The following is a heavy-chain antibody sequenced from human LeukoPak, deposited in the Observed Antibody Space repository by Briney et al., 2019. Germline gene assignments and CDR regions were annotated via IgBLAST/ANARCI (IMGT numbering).Heavy chain of an antibody. CDR1: GGSISSSGYF. Sequence: PSETLSLTCTVSGGSISSSGYFWGWIRQPPGKALEWIGSIYYGGTTYYNPSLKSRVTISVDTSKKQFSLKLSSVTAADTAFYYCARQRDYYDSSGQSDFDSWGQGALVTVSS. V-gene: IGHV4-39*01. CDR2: IYYGGTT. D-gene: IGHD3-22*01. CDR3: ARQRDYYDSSGQSDFDS. J-gene: IGHJ4*02.